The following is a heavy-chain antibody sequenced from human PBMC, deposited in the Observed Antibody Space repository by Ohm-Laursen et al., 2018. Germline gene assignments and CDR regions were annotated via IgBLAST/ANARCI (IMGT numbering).Heavy chain of an antibody. V-gene: IGHV1-2*02. CDR1: GYTFTGYY. Sequence: ASVKVSCKASGYTFTGYYMHWVRQAPGQGLEWMGWINPRNGGTDYVQTFQGRVTLTRDTSINTAYMELSGLRSDDTAVYYCAREGVIATNINQGNDAFDIWGQGTMVTVSS. CDR3: AREGVIATNINQGNDAFDI. D-gene: IGHD2-21*01. CDR2: INPRNGGT. J-gene: IGHJ3*02.